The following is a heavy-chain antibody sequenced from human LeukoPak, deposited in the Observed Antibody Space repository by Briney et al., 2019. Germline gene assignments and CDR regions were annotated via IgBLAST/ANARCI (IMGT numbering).Heavy chain of an antibody. Sequence: ASVKVSCKASGFTFTNYYMHWVRQAPGQGLEWMGLISPTGSSTNYAQKFRGRVTMTRDTSTTTVYMELSSLRSDDTAVYYCARDRTTVVTHYWYFDLWGRGTLVTVPS. J-gene: IGHJ2*01. CDR1: GFTFTNYY. D-gene: IGHD4-23*01. CDR3: ARDRTTVVTHYWYFDL. CDR2: ISPTGSST. V-gene: IGHV1-46*01.